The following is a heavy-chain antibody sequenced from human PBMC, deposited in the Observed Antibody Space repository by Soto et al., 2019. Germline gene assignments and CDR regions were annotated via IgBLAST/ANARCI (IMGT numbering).Heavy chain of an antibody. Sequence: SETLSLTCPVSGGSISSGGYYWSWIRQHPGRGLEWIGYIYYSGSTYYNPSLKSRVTISVDTSKNQFSLKLSSVTAADTAVYYCAREPYSSSSKYNWFDPWGQGTLVTVSS. CDR3: AREPYSSSSKYNWFDP. CDR1: GGSISSGGYY. J-gene: IGHJ5*02. CDR2: IYYSGST. D-gene: IGHD6-6*01. V-gene: IGHV4-31*03.